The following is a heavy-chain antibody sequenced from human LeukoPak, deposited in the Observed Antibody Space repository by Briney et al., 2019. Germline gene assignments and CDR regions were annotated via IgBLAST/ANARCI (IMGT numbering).Heavy chain of an antibody. CDR2: IIPIFGIA. CDR1: GGTFSSYA. V-gene: IGHV1-69*04. Sequence: SVKVSCKASGGTFSSYAISWVRQAPGQGLEWMGRIIPIFGIANYAQKFQGRVTITADKSTSTAYMELSSLRSEDTAMYYCAREAPHYGDLNWFDPWGQGTLVTVSS. J-gene: IGHJ5*02. D-gene: IGHD4-17*01. CDR3: AREAPHYGDLNWFDP.